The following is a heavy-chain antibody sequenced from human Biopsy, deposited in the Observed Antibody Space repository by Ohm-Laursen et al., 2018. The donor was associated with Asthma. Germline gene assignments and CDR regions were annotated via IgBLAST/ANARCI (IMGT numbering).Heavy chain of an antibody. CDR2: IYYSGST. V-gene: IGHV4-31*03. CDR3: ARGPEWSGLDI. CDR1: YGSITSGGYF. J-gene: IGHJ6*02. D-gene: IGHD3-3*01. Sequence: TLSLTCTVSYGSITSGGYFWTWIRQHPGKGLEWIGFIYYSGSTYYNPCLKSRVSISIDTSKNQFTLKLSSVTAADTAIYYCARGPEWSGLDIWGQGTTVTVSS.